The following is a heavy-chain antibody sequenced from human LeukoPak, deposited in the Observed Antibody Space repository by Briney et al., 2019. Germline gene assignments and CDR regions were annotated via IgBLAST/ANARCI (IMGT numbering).Heavy chain of an antibody. CDR3: ARSFYDFLNGPYEEAFDM. V-gene: IGHV3-11*06. CDR1: GFSFSDYY. CDR2: ISSSATYT. J-gene: IGHJ3*02. Sequence: PGGSLRLSCAASGFSFSDYYMNWIRQAPEKGLEWVSYISSSATYTDYAESVKGRFSVSRDNAKNSLYLQMTSLRAEDTAVYYCARSFYDFLNGPYEEAFDMWGQGTMVTVSS. D-gene: IGHD3-3*01.